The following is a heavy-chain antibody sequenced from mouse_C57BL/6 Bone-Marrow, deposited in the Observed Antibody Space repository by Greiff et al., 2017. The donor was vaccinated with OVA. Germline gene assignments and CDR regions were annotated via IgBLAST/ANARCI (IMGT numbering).Heavy chain of an antibody. J-gene: IGHJ2*01. CDR2: IDPNSGGT. D-gene: IGHD2-4*01. Sequence: QVQLKQPGAELVKPGASVKLSCKASGYTFTSYWMHWVKQRPGRGLEWIGRIDPNSGGTKYNEKFKSKATLTVDKPSSTAYMQLSSLTSEDSAVYYCARGEIYYDYDVDYWGQGTTLTVSS. CDR3: ARGEIYYDYDVDY. V-gene: IGHV1-72*01. CDR1: GYTFTSYW.